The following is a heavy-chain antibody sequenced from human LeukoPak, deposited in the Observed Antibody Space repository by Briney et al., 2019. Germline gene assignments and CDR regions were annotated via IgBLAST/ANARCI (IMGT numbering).Heavy chain of an antibody. D-gene: IGHD4-11*01. CDR2: IYYSGST. CDR1: GDSISSGSY. V-gene: IGHV4-38-2*02. Sequence: SETLSLTCTVSGDSISSGSYWGWIRQPPGRGLEWIGTIYYSGSTYSNPSLKSRVTISIDTSKNQFSLKLSSVTAADTAVYYCARVEESISGNYGARYFQHWGQGTLVTVSS. J-gene: IGHJ1*01. CDR3: ARVEESISGNYGARYFQH.